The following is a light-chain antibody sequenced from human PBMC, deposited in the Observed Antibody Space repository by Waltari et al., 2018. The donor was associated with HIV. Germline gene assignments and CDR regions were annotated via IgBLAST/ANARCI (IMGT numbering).Light chain of an antibody. CDR1: TSDVGGYNY. CDR2: DVS. V-gene: IGLV2-14*01. CDR3: SSYTSSSTLAWV. J-gene: IGLJ3*02. Sequence: QSALTQPASVSGSPGQSITISCTGTTSDVGGYNYVSWYQQHPGKAPKLMIYDVSNRPSGVSTRFSGSKSGNTASLTSSGLQAEDEADYYCSSYTSSSTLAWVFGGGTKLTVL.